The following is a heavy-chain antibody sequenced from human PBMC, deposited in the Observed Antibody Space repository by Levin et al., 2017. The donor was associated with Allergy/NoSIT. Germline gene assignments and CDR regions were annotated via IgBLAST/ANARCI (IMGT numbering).Heavy chain of an antibody. Sequence: PGGSLRLSCAASGFTFSDSAMHWVRQASGKGLEWVGRVRSKANIYATSYAASVLVRFTISRDDSKNTAYLQMKRLKTEDTAVYDCTRTLGENLIRGITGMDVWGKGTTVTVS. CDR1: GFTFSDSA. CDR3: TRTLGENLIRGITGMDV. J-gene: IGHJ6*03. V-gene: IGHV3-73*01. D-gene: IGHD3-10*01. CDR2: VRSKANIYAT.